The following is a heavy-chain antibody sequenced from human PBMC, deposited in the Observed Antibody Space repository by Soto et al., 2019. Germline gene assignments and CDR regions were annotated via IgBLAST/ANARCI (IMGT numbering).Heavy chain of an antibody. CDR1: GFAFSTYG. Sequence: GGSLRLSCAATGFAFSTYGMHWVRQAPGKGREWVAAISYDGNEKYYADSLQGRFTISRDNDKKSLYLQIDSLRVEDTAVYYCVGALTYEVPYYYYGMDVWGQGTTVTVSS. J-gene: IGHJ6*02. CDR3: VGALTYEVPYYYYGMDV. CDR2: ISYDGNEK. D-gene: IGHD3-16*01. V-gene: IGHV3-30*03.